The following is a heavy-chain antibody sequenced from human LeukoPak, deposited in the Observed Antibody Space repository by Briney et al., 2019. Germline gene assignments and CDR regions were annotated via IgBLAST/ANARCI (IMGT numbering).Heavy chain of an antibody. CDR3: AREGAAAASGWSPPFFDY. V-gene: IGHV4-61*02. CDR2: IYPSGST. CDR1: GGSITSGSYY. Sequence: PSETLSLTCTVSGGSITSGSYYWTWIRQPAGKGLEWIGRIYPSGSTNYNPSLKSRVTISVDTSKNQFSLQLNSVTPEDTAVYYCAREGAAAASGWSPPFFDYWGQGTLVTVSS. D-gene: IGHD6-13*01. J-gene: IGHJ4*02.